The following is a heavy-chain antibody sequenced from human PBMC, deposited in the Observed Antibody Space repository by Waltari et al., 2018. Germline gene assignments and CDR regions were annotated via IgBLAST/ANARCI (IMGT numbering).Heavy chain of an antibody. Sequence: QVQLQESGPGLVKPSETLSLTCAVSGYSISSGYYWGWIRQPPGKGLEWIGSIYHSGSTYYNPSLKSRVTISVDTSKNQFSRKLSSVTAADTAVYYCARDQYDYVWGSYLLDYWGQGTLVTVSS. J-gene: IGHJ4*02. V-gene: IGHV4-38-2*02. CDR1: GYSISSGYY. D-gene: IGHD3-16*02. CDR2: IYHSGST. CDR3: ARDQYDYVWGSYLLDY.